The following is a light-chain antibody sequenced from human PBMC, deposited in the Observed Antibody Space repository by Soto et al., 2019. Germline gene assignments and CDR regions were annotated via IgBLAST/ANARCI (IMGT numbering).Light chain of an antibody. Sequence: LTQPASVSGSPGQSITISCTGTSSDVGGYNYVSWYQQYPGKAPKLMIYEVSNRPSGVSNRFSGSKSGNTASLTISGLQAEDEADYYCSSYTSSSTLSFGSGTKVTVL. J-gene: IGLJ1*01. V-gene: IGLV2-14*01. CDR3: SSYTSSSTLS. CDR1: SSDVGGYNY. CDR2: EVS.